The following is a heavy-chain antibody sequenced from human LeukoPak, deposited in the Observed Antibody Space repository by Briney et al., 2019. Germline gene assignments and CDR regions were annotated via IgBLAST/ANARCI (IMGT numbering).Heavy chain of an antibody. V-gene: IGHV3-21*01. CDR2: ISRSSRHV. Sequence: PGGSLRLPCAASGFTFSDYSMNWVRQAPGKGLEWVSSISRSSRHVYYAGSVEGRFTISRDNAKNSLYLQMNGLRAEDMAVYFCVRDLMGSGSTTAYLHHWGQGTLVTVSS. J-gene: IGHJ1*01. CDR1: GFTFSDYS. D-gene: IGHD1-1*01. CDR3: VRDLMGSGSTTAYLHH.